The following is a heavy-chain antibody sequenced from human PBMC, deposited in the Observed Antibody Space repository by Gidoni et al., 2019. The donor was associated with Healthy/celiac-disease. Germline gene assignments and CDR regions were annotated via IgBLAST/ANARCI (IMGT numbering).Heavy chain of an antibody. V-gene: IGHV3-23*01. CDR2: ISGSGGST. Sequence: EVQLLESGGGLVQPGGSLRLSCAASGFPFSSYAMSWVRQAPGKGLEWVSAISGSGGSTYYADSVKGRFTISRDNSKNTLYLQMNSLRAEDTAVYYCAGIVGAPGAFDIWGQGTMVTVSS. CDR3: AGIVGAPGAFDI. J-gene: IGHJ3*02. CDR1: GFPFSSYA. D-gene: IGHD1-26*01.